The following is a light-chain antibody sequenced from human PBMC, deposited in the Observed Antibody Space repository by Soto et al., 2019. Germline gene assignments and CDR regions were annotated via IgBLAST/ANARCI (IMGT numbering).Light chain of an antibody. J-gene: IGLJ7*01. Sequence: QTVVTQEPSFSVSPGGTVTLTCGLSSGSVSTSYYPSWYQQTPGQAPRTLIYSTNTRSSGVPDRFSDSILGNKAALTITGTQADDESDYYCVLYMASGIYVCGGGTQLTVL. V-gene: IGLV8-61*01. CDR3: VLYMASGIYV. CDR1: SGSVSTSYY. CDR2: STN.